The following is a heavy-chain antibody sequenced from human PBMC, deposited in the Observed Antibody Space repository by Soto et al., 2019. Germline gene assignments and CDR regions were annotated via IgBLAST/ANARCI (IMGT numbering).Heavy chain of an antibody. CDR1: GFTFSSYA. Sequence: EVQLLESGGGLVQPGGSLRLSCAASGFTFSSYAMSWVRQAPGKGLEWVSAISGSGGSTYYADSVKGRFTISRDNSKNTLYLQMNSLRAEDTAVYYCAKDEGEYSSSSTPFDYWGQGALVTVSS. J-gene: IGHJ4*02. V-gene: IGHV3-23*01. D-gene: IGHD6-6*01. CDR3: AKDEGEYSSSSTPFDY. CDR2: ISGSGGST.